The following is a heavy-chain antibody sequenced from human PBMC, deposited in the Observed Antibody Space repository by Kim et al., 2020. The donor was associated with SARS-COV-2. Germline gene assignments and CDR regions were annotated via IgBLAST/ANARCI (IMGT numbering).Heavy chain of an antibody. CDR1: GGSISSSSYY. CDR2: IYYSGST. CDR3: ARHANEWLMYYFDY. D-gene: IGHD3-3*01. Sequence: SETLSLTCTVSGGSISSSSYYWGWIRQPPGKGLEWIGSIYYSGSTYYNPSLKSRVTISVDTSKNQFSLKLSSVTAADTAVYYCARHANEWLMYYFDYWGQGTLVTVSS. J-gene: IGHJ4*02. V-gene: IGHV4-39*01.